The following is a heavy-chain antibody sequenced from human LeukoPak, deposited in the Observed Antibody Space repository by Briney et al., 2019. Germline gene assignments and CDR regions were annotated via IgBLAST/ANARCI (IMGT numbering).Heavy chain of an antibody. CDR3: ARDYCTSTTYPNWFDP. CDR1: GGSISSSYW. CDR2: IYHSGST. Sequence: SETLSLTCAVSGGSISSSYWWSWIRQPPGKGLEWIGEIYHSGSTNYNLSLKSRVTISVDKSKNQFSLKLNSVTAADTAVYYCARDYCTSTTYPNWFDPWGQGTLVTVSS. J-gene: IGHJ5*02. D-gene: IGHD2-2*01. V-gene: IGHV4-4*02.